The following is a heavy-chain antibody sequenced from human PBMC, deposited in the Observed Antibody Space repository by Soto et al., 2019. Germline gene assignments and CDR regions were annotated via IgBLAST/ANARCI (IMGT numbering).Heavy chain of an antibody. CDR1: GFTFSSYS. CDR2: ISSSSSTI. CDR3: ARNPQGVKRRNAFDI. D-gene: IGHD3-10*01. J-gene: IGHJ3*02. Sequence: EVQLVESGGGLVQPGGSLRLSCAASGFTFSSYSMNWVRQAPGKGLEWVSYISSSSSTIYYADSVKGRFTISRDNAKNSLYLQMNSLRDEDTAVYYCARNPQGVKRRNAFDIWGQGTMVTVSS. V-gene: IGHV3-48*02.